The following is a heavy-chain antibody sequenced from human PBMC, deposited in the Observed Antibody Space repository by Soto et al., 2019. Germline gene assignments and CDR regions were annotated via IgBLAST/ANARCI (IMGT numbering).Heavy chain of an antibody. Sequence: SETLSLTCVVSDGSINSTNWWNWVRQPPGKGLEWIGEIYHSGTTNYNPSLKSRVTILGDKSKNQFSLKLTSVTTADTAVYYCARVSGYYGNYAMDVWGQGTTVTVSS. J-gene: IGHJ6*02. CDR3: ARVSGYYGNYAMDV. D-gene: IGHD3-22*01. CDR2: IYHSGTT. V-gene: IGHV4-4*02. CDR1: DGSINSTNW.